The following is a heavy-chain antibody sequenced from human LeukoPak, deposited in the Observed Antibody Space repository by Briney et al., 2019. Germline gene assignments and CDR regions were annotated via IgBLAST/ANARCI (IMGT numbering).Heavy chain of an antibody. D-gene: IGHD2-2*01. CDR3: VRLGYCSSNCYFDY. Sequence: PGGSLRLSCSASGFTFSSYTMHWVREAPGKGLEYVSAINGDGVNTYYVDSVKGRFTISRDNSKNTLYLQMSSLRAEDTAIYYCVRLGYCSSNCYFDYWGQGTLVTVSS. CDR1: GFTFSSYT. J-gene: IGHJ4*02. V-gene: IGHV3-64D*06. CDR2: INGDGVNT.